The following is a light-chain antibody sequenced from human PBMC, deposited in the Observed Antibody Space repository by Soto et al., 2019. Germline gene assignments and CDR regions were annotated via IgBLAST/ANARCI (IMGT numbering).Light chain of an antibody. CDR3: QQYDSYPLA. CDR1: QSISNW. CDR2: KAS. V-gene: IGKV1-5*03. J-gene: IGKJ4*01. Sequence: DIQMTQSPSTLSASVGDRVTITCRASQSISNWLAWYQQKPGKAPKYLIYKASNLQSGVPSRFSSSGSGTEFTLTISSLQPDDFATYYCQQYDSYPLAFGGGTRVDIK.